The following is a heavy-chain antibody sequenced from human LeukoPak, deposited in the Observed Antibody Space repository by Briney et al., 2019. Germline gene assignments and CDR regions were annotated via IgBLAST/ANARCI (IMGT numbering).Heavy chain of an antibody. V-gene: IGHV3-30-3*01. Sequence: GGSLRLSCAASGFTFSSYAMHWVRQAPGKGLEWVAVISYDGSNKYYADSVKGRFTISRDNSKNTLYLQMNSLRAEDTAVYYCASPLPWDYWGQGTLVTVSS. CDR1: GFTFSSYA. D-gene: IGHD2-21*01. CDR3: ASPLPWDY. J-gene: IGHJ4*02. CDR2: ISYDGSNK.